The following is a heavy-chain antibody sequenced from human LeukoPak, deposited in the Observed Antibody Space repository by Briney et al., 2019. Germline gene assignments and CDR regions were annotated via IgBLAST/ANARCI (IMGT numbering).Heavy chain of an antibody. V-gene: IGHV4-59*01. CDR1: GGSINSYS. D-gene: IGHD3/OR15-3a*01. Sequence: SETLSLTCTVSGGSINSYSWSWIRQPPGKGLEWIGYIFYSGSTNYNPSLKSRVTISVDTSKNQFSLKLNSVTAADTAVYYCARVGPPGKWTFDYWGQGTLVTVSS. CDR3: ARVGPPGKWTFDY. CDR2: IFYSGST. J-gene: IGHJ4*02.